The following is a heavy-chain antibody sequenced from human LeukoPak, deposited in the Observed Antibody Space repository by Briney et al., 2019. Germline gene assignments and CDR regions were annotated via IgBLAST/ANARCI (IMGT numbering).Heavy chain of an antibody. Sequence: GGSLRLSCAASGFTFSAYAMAWVRQAPGKGLEWVSTISGSGGTTYSADSVKSRFTISRDNSKNILYLQVSSLRAGDTAVYYCAKDYYYDSSGYYYGDAFDIWGQGTMVTVSS. CDR3: AKDYYYDSSGYYYGDAFDI. CDR1: GFTFSAYA. V-gene: IGHV3-23*01. CDR2: ISGSGGTT. J-gene: IGHJ3*02. D-gene: IGHD3-22*01.